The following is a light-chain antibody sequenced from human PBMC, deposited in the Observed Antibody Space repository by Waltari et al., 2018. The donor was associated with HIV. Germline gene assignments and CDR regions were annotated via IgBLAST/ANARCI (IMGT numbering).Light chain of an antibody. V-gene: IGLV2-11*01. CDR1: ASDIGYFDY. Sequence: QSALTQPRSVSGSPGQSVTISCTGTASDIGYFDYVSWYQQYPGKPPQVISYDVFPRPSGVPDRFTASKSGITASLTISWLQDEDEADYYCCSYARTYTYVFGSGTTVTVL. CDR2: DVF. J-gene: IGLJ1*01. CDR3: CSYARTYTYV.